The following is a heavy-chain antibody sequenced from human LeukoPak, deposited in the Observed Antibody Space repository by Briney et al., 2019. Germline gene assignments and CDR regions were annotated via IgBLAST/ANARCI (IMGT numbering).Heavy chain of an antibody. V-gene: IGHV3-74*01. CDR2: INSDGSST. D-gene: IGHD6-19*01. J-gene: IGHJ4*02. CDR1: GFTFSSYW. Sequence: QPGGSLRLSCAASGFTFSSYWMPWVRQAPGKGLVWVSRINSDGSSTTYADSVKGRFTISRDNAKNTLYLQMNSLRAEDTAVYFCARGSGWLYYFDYWGQGTLVTVSS. CDR3: ARGSGWLYYFDY.